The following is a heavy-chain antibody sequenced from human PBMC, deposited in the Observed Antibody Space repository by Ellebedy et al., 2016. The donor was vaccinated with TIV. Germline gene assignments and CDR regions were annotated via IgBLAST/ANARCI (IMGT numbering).Heavy chain of an antibody. V-gene: IGHV3-23*01. J-gene: IGHJ4*02. CDR3: AKLAGVHVWYFDY. CDR2: ISNGGDTT. Sequence: PGGSLRLSCAASGFTFSCCAMSWVRQAPGKGLEWVSVISNGGDTTYADSVKGRFTISRDNSKNTRYLQMNSLRADDTAIYYCAKLAGVHVWYFDYWGQGTLVTVSS. D-gene: IGHD2-21*01. CDR1: GFTFSCCA.